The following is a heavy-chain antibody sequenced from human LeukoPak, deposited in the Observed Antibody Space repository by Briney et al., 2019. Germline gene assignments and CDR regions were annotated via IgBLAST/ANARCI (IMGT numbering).Heavy chain of an antibody. V-gene: IGHV1-2*02. J-gene: IGHJ5*02. D-gene: IGHD2-8*01. CDR1: GYTFTDYH. Sequence: ASVKVSCKASGYTFTDYHMHWVRQAPGQGFEWMGWIHPQSGDTKYAQNLQGRVTMTRDTSISTAYMDLSSLRSDDTAVYYCARELQLDDCTRINCYQPMVDPWGQGTLVTVSS. CDR3: ARELQLDDCTRINCYQPMVDP. CDR2: IHPQSGDT.